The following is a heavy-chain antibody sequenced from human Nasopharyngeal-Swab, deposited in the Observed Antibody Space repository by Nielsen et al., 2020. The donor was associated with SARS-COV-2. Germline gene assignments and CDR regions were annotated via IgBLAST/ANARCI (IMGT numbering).Heavy chain of an antibody. CDR3: AKDYYDSSGYLEYYFDY. Sequence: GGSLRLSCAASGFTFSSYGMHWVRQAPGKGLEWVAVISYDGSNKYYADSVKGRFTISRDNSKNTLYLQMNSLRAEDTAVYYCAKDYYDSSGYLEYYFDYRGQGTLVTVSS. CDR2: ISYDGSNK. CDR1: GFTFSSYG. D-gene: IGHD3-22*01. J-gene: IGHJ4*02. V-gene: IGHV3-30*18.